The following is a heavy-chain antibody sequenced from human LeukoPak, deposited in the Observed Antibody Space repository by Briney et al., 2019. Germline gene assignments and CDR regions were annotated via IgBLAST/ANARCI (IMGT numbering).Heavy chain of an antibody. J-gene: IGHJ4*02. CDR2: IYSGGST. V-gene: IGHV3-53*01. CDR3: ARDRDGEEFDY. CDR1: GFTVSSNY. D-gene: IGHD4-17*01. Sequence: PGGSLRLSCEASGFTVSSNYMSWVRQAPGKGLEWVSVIYSGGSTYYTDSVKGRFTISRDNSKNTLYLQMNSLRAEDTAVYYCARDRDGEEFDYWGQGTLVTVSS.